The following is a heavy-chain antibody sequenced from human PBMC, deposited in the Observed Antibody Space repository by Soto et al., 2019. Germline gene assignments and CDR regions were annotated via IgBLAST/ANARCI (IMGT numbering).Heavy chain of an antibody. CDR3: AKDLALGELRRSIFDY. D-gene: IGHD3-16*01. Sequence: GGSLSLSCAASGFTFSSYAMSWVRQAPGKGLEWVSAISGSGGSTYYADSVKGRFTISRDNSKNKLFLQMNSLRAEDTAVYFCAKDLALGELRRSIFDYWGQGTLVTVSS. J-gene: IGHJ4*02. V-gene: IGHV3-23*01. CDR1: GFTFSSYA. CDR2: ISGSGGST.